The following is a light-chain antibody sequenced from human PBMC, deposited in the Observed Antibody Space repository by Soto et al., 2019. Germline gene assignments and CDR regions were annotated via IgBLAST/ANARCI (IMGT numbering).Light chain of an antibody. Sequence: IQLTQSPSSLSASVGDRVTITCRASQGVSSDLAWYQQKPGKATKLLIYSASTLHNGVPSRFSGSGSGTDFTLSISGPEHDDFANYHGQQLNSYTVTFGPVTRLEIK. J-gene: IGKJ5*01. CDR3: QQLNSYTVT. CDR2: SAS. V-gene: IGKV1-9*01. CDR1: QGVSSD.